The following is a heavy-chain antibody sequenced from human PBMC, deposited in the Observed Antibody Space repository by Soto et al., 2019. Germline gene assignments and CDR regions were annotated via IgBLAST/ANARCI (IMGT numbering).Heavy chain of an antibody. CDR2: IWYDASKQ. D-gene: IGHD6-13*01. CDR1: GGSFSVYY. Sequence: PAESLRLSCEASGGSFSVYYMHWVRQAPGKGLEWVAVIWYDASKQFYAASVEGRFTISRDNSKAILYLQMNSLRAEDNPVYSCAAWAEGGTLVHCGQGT. J-gene: IGHJ4*02. V-gene: IGHV3-33*01. CDR3: AAWAEGGTLVH.